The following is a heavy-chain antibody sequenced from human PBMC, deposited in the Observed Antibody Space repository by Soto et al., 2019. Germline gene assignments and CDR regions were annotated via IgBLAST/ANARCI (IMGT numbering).Heavy chain of an antibody. CDR1: GFTFSNFG. CDR2: ISSDGNNK. Sequence: QAQLVESGGGVVQPGRSLRLSCAASGFTFSNFGMHWVRQAPGKGLEWVAVISSDGNNKYYADSVKGRFTISRDNSKNTLFLQRDSLQAEDTAVYYCAKGLSGATPYSPGDCWGQGTLVTVSS. CDR3: AKGLSGATPYSPGDC. J-gene: IGHJ4*02. D-gene: IGHD2-15*01. V-gene: IGHV3-30*18.